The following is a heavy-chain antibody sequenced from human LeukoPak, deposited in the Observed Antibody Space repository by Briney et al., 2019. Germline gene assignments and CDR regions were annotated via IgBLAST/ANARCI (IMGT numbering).Heavy chain of an antibody. J-gene: IGHJ4*02. CDR1: GGSISSYY. V-gene: IGHV4-34*01. Sequence: SETLSLTCTVSGGSISSYYWSWIRQPPGKGLEWIGEINHSGSTNYNPSLKSRVTISVDTSKNQFSLKLSSVTAADTAVYYCAREEEGRHDYWGQGTLVTVSS. CDR3: AREEEGRHDY. CDR2: INHSGST.